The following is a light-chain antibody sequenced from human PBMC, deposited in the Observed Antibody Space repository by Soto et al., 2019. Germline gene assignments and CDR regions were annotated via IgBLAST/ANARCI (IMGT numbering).Light chain of an antibody. Sequence: EIVLTQSPATLSFSPGERATLSCRASQSVSSYLAWYQQKPGQAPRLLIYDASNRATGIPDRFSGSGSGTDFTLTISRLEPEDFAVYYCQQYGSSPPYTFGQGTKVDIK. CDR2: DAS. CDR3: QQYGSSPPYT. J-gene: IGKJ2*01. CDR1: QSVSSY. V-gene: IGKV3-20*01.